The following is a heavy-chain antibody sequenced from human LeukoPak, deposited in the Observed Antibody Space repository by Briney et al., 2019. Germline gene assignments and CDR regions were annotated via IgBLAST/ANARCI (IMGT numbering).Heavy chain of an antibody. CDR1: GFTFSTYN. CDR3: ARGLDP. Sequence: PGGSLRLSCAASGFTFSTYNVIWVRQAPGKGLEWVSSISSSSNYIYYADSVKGRFTISRDNAKNSLYLQMNSLRADDTAVYYCARGLDPWGQGTLVTVSS. V-gene: IGHV3-21*01. J-gene: IGHJ5*02. CDR2: ISSSSNYI.